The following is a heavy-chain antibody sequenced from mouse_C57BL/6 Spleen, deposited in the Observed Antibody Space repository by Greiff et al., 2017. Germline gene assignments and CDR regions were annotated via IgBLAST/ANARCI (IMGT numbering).Heavy chain of an antibody. J-gene: IGHJ2*01. Sequence: EVMLVESGGGLVQPGGSLSLSCAASGFTFTDYYMSWVRQPPGKALEWLGFIRNKANGYTTEYSASVKGRFTISRDNSQSILYLQMNALRAEDSATYYCARGGFTTVVAPFDYWGQGTTLTVSS. V-gene: IGHV7-3*01. CDR2: IRNKANGYTT. D-gene: IGHD1-1*01. CDR1: GFTFTDYY. CDR3: ARGGFTTVVAPFDY.